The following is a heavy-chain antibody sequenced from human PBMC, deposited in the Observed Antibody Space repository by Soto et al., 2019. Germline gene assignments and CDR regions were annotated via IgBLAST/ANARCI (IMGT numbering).Heavy chain of an antibody. CDR2: VSASGLNT. CDR1: GFTFSTNA. CDR3: AKDRPRRTSAYFFDY. Sequence: EVQLLESGGKLVQPGGSLTLSCAASGFTFSTNAMAWVRQTPGKGLEWVSGVSASGLNTDYADPVKGRFYISRDNSKNTVSLHMNSLRAEDTPLYYCAKDRPRRTSAYFFDYWGQGTPVTVSS. V-gene: IGHV3-23*01. J-gene: IGHJ4*02.